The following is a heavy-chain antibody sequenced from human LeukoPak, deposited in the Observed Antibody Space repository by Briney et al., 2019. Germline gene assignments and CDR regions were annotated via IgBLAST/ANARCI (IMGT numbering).Heavy chain of an antibody. D-gene: IGHD2-15*01. Sequence: GGSLRLSCAASGFTFSSYGMSWVRQAPGKGLEWVSAISGSGGSTYYADSVKGRFTISRDNSKNTLYLQMNSLRAEDTAMYYCARDFVVVVASDSNFNYWGQGTLVTVSS. CDR3: ARDFVVVVASDSNFNY. CDR1: GFTFSSYG. V-gene: IGHV3-23*01. CDR2: ISGSGGST. J-gene: IGHJ4*02.